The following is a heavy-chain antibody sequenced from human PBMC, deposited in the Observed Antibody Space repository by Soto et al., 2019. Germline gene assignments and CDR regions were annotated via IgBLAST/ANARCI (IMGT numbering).Heavy chain of an antibody. CDR3: AGPYYGSGSYYYYYYGMDV. J-gene: IGHJ6*02. CDR1: GGSISSSSYY. D-gene: IGHD3-10*01. Sequence: SETLSLTCTVSGGSISSSSYYWGWIRQPPGKGLEWIGSIYYSGSTYYSPSLKSRVTISVDTSKNQFSLKLSSVTAADTAVYYCAGPYYGSGSYYYYYYGMDVWGQGTTVTVSS. V-gene: IGHV4-39*01. CDR2: IYYSGST.